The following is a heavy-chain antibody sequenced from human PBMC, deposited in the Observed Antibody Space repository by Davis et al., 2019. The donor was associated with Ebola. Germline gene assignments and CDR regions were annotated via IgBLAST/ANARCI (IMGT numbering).Heavy chain of an antibody. J-gene: IGHJ4*02. D-gene: IGHD4-17*01. CDR1: VGTSSSYA. V-gene: IGHV1-69*13. CDR2: IIPRFGRG. Sequence: SVQVSCKASVGTSSSYAIRWARQALGPGLEWMGAIIPRFGRGYYAHKFQGRVTITADEFTSTVYMELSSLRSDDTAVYYCARGFNYADYIFDHWGQGTLVTVSS. CDR3: ARGFNYADYIFDH.